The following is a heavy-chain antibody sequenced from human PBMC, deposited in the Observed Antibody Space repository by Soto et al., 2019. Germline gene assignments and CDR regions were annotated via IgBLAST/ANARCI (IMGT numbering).Heavy chain of an antibody. J-gene: IGHJ3*02. V-gene: IGHV4-34*01. Sequence: QVQLQQWGAGLLKPSETLSLTCAVYGGSFSGYYWSWIRQPPGKGLEWIGEINHRGSTNYNPSLKSRVTISVDTSKNQFSLKLSSVPAADTAVYYCARGRRGYIFDAFDIWGQGTMVTVSS. CDR3: ARGRRGYIFDAFDI. D-gene: IGHD5-18*01. CDR2: INHRGST. CDR1: GGSFSGYY.